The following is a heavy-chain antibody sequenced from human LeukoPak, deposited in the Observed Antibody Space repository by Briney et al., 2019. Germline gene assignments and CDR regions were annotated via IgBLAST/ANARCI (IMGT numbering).Heavy chain of an antibody. D-gene: IGHD4/OR15-4a*01. Sequence: PGGPLRLSCAASGFTFSMYWMHWVRQGPGKGLVWVSRIKTDGSSTNYADSVKGRFTISRDNAKNTLYLQMNSLRVEDTAVYYCARASPERYGDFDIWGQGTMVTVSS. CDR3: ARASPERYGDFDI. CDR2: IKTDGSST. CDR1: GFTFSMYW. V-gene: IGHV3-74*01. J-gene: IGHJ3*02.